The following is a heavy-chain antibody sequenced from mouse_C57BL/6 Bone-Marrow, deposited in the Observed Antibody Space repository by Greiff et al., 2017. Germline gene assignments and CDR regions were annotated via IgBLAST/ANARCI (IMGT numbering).Heavy chain of an antibody. CDR3: ARSRGLGFAY. CDR1: GFNIKDYY. V-gene: IGHV14-2*01. J-gene: IGHJ3*01. Sequence: DVQLQESGAELVKPGASVKLSCTASGFNIKDYYMHWVKQRTEQGLEWIGRIDPEDGETKYAPQFQGKATITADTSSNTAYLQLSSLKSEDTAVYSCARSRGLGFAYWGQGTLVTVSA. CDR2: IDPEDGET.